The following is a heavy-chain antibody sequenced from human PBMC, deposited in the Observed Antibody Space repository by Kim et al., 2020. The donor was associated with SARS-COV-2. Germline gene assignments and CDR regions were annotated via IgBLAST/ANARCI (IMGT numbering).Heavy chain of an antibody. Sequence: SETLSLTCAVYGGSFSGYYWSWIRQPPGKGLEWIGEINHSGSTNYNPSLKSRVTISVDTSKNQFSLKLSSVTAADTAVYYCARGATIFGVVIFSNWFDP. CDR3: ARGATIFGVVIFSNWFDP. CDR2: INHSGST. D-gene: IGHD3-3*01. CDR1: GGSFSGYY. V-gene: IGHV4-34*01. J-gene: IGHJ5*02.